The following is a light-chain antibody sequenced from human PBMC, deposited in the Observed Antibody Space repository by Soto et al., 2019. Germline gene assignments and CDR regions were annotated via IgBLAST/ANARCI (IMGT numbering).Light chain of an antibody. CDR2: GAS. CDR3: QQYNIWPWGYT. J-gene: IGKJ2*01. V-gene: IGKV3-15*01. Sequence: EIVMTQSPATLSVSPGERATLSCRASQSVSRNLAWYQQKPDQAPRLLIYGASTRATGIPARFSGSGSGTEFTLTISSLQSEDFAVYYCQQYNIWPWGYTFGQGTKLEIK. CDR1: QSVSRN.